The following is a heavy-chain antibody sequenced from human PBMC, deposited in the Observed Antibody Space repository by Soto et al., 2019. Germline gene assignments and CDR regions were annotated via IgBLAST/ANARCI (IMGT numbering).Heavy chain of an antibody. CDR1: GFTLSSFW. CDR2: IKEDGSEK. J-gene: IGHJ4*02. V-gene: IGHV3-7*03. D-gene: IGHD1-26*01. CDR3: ASYRTMGC. Sequence: EVQLVESGGGLVQPGGSLRLSCAASGFTLSSFWMSWVRQAPGKGLEWVASIKEDGSEKTYVDSVKGRFSISRDTAKNALYLQMNSRRAEDAAVYYCASYRTMGCWGQGTSVTVSS.